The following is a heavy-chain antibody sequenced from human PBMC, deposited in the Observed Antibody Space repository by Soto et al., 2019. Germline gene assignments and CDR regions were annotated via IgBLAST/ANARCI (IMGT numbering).Heavy chain of an antibody. J-gene: IGHJ4*02. V-gene: IGHV4-4*02. CDR1: SGSISSSNW. D-gene: IGHD6-25*01. CDR3: ARTRNEPDGSADY. CDR2: IYHSGST. Sequence: QVQLQESGPGLVKPSGTLSLTCAVSSGSISSSNWWSWVRQPPGKGLEWIGEIYHSGSTNYNPSLKSRVTISVDTSKNQFSLKLSSVTAADTAVYYCARTRNEPDGSADYWGQGTLVTVSS.